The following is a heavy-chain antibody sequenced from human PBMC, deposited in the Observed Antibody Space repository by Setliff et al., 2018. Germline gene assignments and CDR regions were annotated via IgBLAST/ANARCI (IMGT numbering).Heavy chain of an antibody. CDR2: IYANGGT. Sequence: SETLSLTCTVSGDSISSRRSYWGWFRQPAGKGLEWIGRIYANGGTKYNPSLKSRVTMSIDTSKNQFSLTLNSVTAADTAVYYCAKGDGGYPSDSWGQGILVTVSS. V-gene: IGHV4-61*02. CDR1: GDSISSRRSY. J-gene: IGHJ4*02. CDR3: AKGDGGYPSDS. D-gene: IGHD2-15*01.